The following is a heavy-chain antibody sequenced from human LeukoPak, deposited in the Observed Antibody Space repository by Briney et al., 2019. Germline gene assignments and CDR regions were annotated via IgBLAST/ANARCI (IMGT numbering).Heavy chain of an antibody. J-gene: IGHJ4*02. CDR3: AKGGLLVASFDY. CDR1: RFTFSSYA. CDR2: ISGSGGNT. D-gene: IGHD5-12*01. V-gene: IGHV3-23*01. Sequence: GGSLRLSCAASRFTFSSYAMSWVRQAPGKGLEWVSAISGSGGNTYYADSVKGRFTISRDNSKNTLYLQMNSLRAEDTAVYYCAKGGLLVASFDYWGQGTLVTVSS.